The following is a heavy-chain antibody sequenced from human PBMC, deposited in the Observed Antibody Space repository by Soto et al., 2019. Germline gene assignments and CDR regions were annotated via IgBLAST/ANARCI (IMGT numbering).Heavy chain of an antibody. CDR2: TYPGDSDT. D-gene: IGHD6-19*01. CDR3: AGVSPRLNYGMDV. CDR1: GDSFTSYW. J-gene: IGHJ6*02. V-gene: IGHV5-51*01. Sequence: EGSVKISCNGSGDSFTSYWIGWVGQMPGKGLEWMGITYPGDSDTRYSPSFQGQVTISVDKSISTAYLQWSSLKASDTAMYYCAGVSPRLNYGMDVWGQGTTVTVSS.